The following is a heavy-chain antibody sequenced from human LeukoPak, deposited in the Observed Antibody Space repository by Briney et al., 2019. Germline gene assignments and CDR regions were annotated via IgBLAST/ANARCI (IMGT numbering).Heavy chain of an antibody. CDR2: ISSRGTST. CDR3: VRGTDCSATTCYPLSAFDS. V-gene: IGHV3-21*04. J-gene: IGHJ4*02. Sequence: GGSLILSCVASGFIFSDFGMNWVRQVPGKGLEWVAFISSRGTSTFYAESVKGRFTISRDTGKKSLDLQMPSLRVEDTAAYYCVRGTDCSATTCYPLSAFDSWGQGTLVTVSS. D-gene: IGHD2-2*01. CDR1: GFIFSDFG.